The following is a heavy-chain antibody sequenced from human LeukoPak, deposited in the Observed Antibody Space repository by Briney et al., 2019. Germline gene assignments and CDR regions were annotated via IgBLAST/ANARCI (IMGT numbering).Heavy chain of an antibody. V-gene: IGHV5-51*01. CDR3: ARLKGNVVVPAAPYYFDY. Sequence: GESLKISCKASGYRFTDYWIGWVRQMPGKGLEWMGNIYVDDSDARYSPSFQGQVTISADKSISTAYLQWSSLKASDTAMYYCARLKGNVVVPAAPYYFDYWGQGTLVTVSS. CDR1: GYRFTDYW. D-gene: IGHD2-2*01. CDR2: IYVDDSDA. J-gene: IGHJ4*02.